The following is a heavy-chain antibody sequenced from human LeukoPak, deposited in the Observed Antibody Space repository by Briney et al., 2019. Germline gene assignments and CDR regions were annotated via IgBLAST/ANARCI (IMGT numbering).Heavy chain of an antibody. V-gene: IGHV4-59*01. D-gene: IGHD6-19*01. J-gene: IGHJ4*02. CDR3: ARAQPSGWLRFDY. Sequence: PSETLSLTCTGSGGSISSYYWSWIRQPPGKGLEWIGYIYYSGSTNYNPSLKSLVTISVDTSKNQFSLKLSPGTAAAPAVYYCARAQPSGWLRFDYWGQGTLVTVSS. CDR2: IYYSGST. CDR1: GGSISSYY.